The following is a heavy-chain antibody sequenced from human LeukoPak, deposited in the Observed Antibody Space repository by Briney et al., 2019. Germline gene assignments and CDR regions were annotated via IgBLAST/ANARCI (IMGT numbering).Heavy chain of an antibody. V-gene: IGHV3-33*01. CDR3: ARVKDETRATDPFDY. Sequence: PGRSLRLSCAASGFTFTSYDMHWVRQAPGKGLEWVALIWYDGSNTYYADSVRGRFTISRDNSKNTLYLQMNSLRAEDTAVYYCARVKDETRATDPFDYWGQGTLVTVSS. CDR1: GFTFTSYD. D-gene: IGHD1-14*01. CDR2: IWYDGSNT. J-gene: IGHJ4*02.